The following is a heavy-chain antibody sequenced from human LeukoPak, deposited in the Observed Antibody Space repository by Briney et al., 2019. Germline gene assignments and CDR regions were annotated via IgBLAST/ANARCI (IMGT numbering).Heavy chain of an antibody. CDR3: ARLAPDYADYWFDP. J-gene: IGHJ5*02. V-gene: IGHV5-51*01. D-gene: IGHD4-17*01. CDR2: IYPTDSIT. CDR1: GHDFSSKW. Sequence: GESMKISCKTSGHDFSSKWIGWVRQMPGKGLEWMGIIYPTDSITKYSPSFQGHVTMSVDTSVNTAYLQWTSLKASDTAIYYCARLAPDYADYWFDPWGQGTLVTVSS.